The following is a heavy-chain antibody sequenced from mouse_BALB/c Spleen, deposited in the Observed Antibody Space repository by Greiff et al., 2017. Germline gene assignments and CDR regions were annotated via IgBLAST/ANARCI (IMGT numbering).Heavy chain of an antibody. CDR1: GFNIKDYY. CDR2: IDPENGDT. Sequence: EVQLQQSGAELVRSGASVKLSCTASGFNIKDYYMHWVKQRPEQGLEWIGWIDPENGDTEYAPKFQGKATMTADTSSNTAYLQLSSLTSEDTAVYYCNDRYDGRDYAMDYWGQGTSVTVSS. D-gene: IGHD2-14*01. CDR3: NDRYDGRDYAMDY. J-gene: IGHJ4*01. V-gene: IGHV14-4*02.